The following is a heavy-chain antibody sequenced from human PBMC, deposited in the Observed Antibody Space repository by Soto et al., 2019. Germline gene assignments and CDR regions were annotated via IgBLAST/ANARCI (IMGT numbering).Heavy chain of an antibody. CDR1: GYTFTSYA. CDR2: INAGNGNT. Sequence: QVQLVQSGAEVKKPGASVKVSCKASGYTFTSYAMHWVRQAPGQRLEWMGWINAGNGNTKYSQKFQGRVTITRDTSASTAYMELSSLRSEDTAVYYCARALSVYCSSTSCYYYYYYMDVWGKGTTVTVSS. CDR3: ARALSVYCSSTSCYYYYYYMDV. J-gene: IGHJ6*03. D-gene: IGHD2-2*01. V-gene: IGHV1-3*01.